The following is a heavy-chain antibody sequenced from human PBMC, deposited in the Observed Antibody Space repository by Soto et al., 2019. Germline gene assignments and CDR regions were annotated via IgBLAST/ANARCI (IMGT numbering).Heavy chain of an antibody. Sequence: QVQLVQSGAEVKKPGSSVKVSCKASGGTFSSYAISWVRQAPGQGLEWMGGIIPISDTTNYAQKFQGRVTITADESTSTAYMELSSLRSEDTAVYYCATSQGSSTSLEIYYYYYYGMAVWGQGTTVTVSS. CDR1: GGTFSSYA. CDR2: IIPISDTT. V-gene: IGHV1-69*01. CDR3: ATSQGSSTSLEIYYYYYYGMAV. D-gene: IGHD2-2*01. J-gene: IGHJ6*02.